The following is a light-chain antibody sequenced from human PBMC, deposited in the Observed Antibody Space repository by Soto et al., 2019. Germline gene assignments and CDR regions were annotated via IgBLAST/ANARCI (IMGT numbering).Light chain of an antibody. CDR2: KAS. V-gene: IGKV1-5*03. J-gene: IGKJ2*01. Sequence: DIQMTQSPSTLSASVGDRVTITCRASQSISNWLAWYQQKPGEAPKLLIYKASTLESGVPSRFSGSGSVTEFTLTISSLQPDDFATYFCRQYNSYWYAFGQGTKVDIK. CDR3: RQYNSYWYA. CDR1: QSISNW.